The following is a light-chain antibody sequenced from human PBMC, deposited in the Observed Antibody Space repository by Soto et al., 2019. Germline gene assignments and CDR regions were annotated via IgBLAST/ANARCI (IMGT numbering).Light chain of an antibody. CDR1: QSVTGTY. J-gene: IGKJ1*01. Sequence: EIVLTQSPGTLSLSPGDRATLSCRASQSVTGTYLAWYQQKPGQAPRLLIYGESIRATGIPDRFSGSGSGTEFTLTISGLEPEDSAVYYCQQYGSPLWTFVQGTKVEI. CDR2: GES. CDR3: QQYGSPLWT. V-gene: IGKV3-20*01.